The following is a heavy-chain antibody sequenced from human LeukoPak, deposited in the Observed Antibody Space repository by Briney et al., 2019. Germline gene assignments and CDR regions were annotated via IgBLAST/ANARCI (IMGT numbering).Heavy chain of an antibody. CDR1: GGTFSSYA. J-gene: IGHJ5*02. CDR3: AREGAHSKKPYNWFDP. V-gene: IGHV1-69*01. D-gene: IGHD1-14*01. CDR2: IIPIFGTA. Sequence: SVKVCCTASGGTFSSYAISWVRQAPGQGLEWMGGIIPIFGTANYAQKFQGRVTITADESTSTAYMELSSLRSEDTAVYYCAREGAHSKKPYNWFDPWGQGTLVTVSS.